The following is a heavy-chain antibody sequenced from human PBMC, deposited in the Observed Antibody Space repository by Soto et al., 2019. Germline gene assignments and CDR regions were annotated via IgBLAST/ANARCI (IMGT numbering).Heavy chain of an antibody. CDR2: ISYDPSNK. D-gene: IGHD3-10*01. J-gene: IGHJ4*02. CDR3: AKPSMVRGVVQFYFDY. V-gene: IGHV3-30-3*02. CDR1: GFTFSSYA. Sequence: QVQLVESGGGVVQPGGSLRLSCAASGFTFSSYAMHWVRQAPGKGLEWVAVISYDPSNKYYADSVKGRFTISRDNSKNTLYLQMNSLRAEDTAVYYCAKPSMVRGVVQFYFDYWGQGTLVTVSS.